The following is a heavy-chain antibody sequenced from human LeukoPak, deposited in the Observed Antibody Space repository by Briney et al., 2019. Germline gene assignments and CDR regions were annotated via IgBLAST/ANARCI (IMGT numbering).Heavy chain of an antibody. CDR2: ISSSDGST. CDR1: GFTFSSYA. V-gene: IGHV3-23*01. Sequence: GGSLRLSCAATGFTFSSYAMSWVRQSPGRGLEWVSGISSSDGSTYYADSMKGRFTISRDNSRNTLYLQMNSLRVEDTALYYCAKGFHTTRWYNFDYWGQGTLVTVSS. D-gene: IGHD6-13*01. CDR3: AKGFHTTRWYNFDY. J-gene: IGHJ4*02.